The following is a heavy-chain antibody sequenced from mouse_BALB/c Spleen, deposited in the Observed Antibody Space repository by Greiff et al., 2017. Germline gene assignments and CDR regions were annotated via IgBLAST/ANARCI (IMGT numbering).Heavy chain of an antibody. CDR3: ARGDFPDY. Sequence: EVKLLESGPGLVKPSQSLSLTCSVTGYSITSGYYWNWIRQFPGNKLEWMGYISYDGSNNYNPSLKNRISITRDTSKNQFFLKLNSVTTEDTATYYCARGDFPDYWGQGTTLTVSS. D-gene: IGHD3-3*01. CDR2: ISYDGSN. J-gene: IGHJ2*01. V-gene: IGHV3-6*02. CDR1: GYSITSGYY.